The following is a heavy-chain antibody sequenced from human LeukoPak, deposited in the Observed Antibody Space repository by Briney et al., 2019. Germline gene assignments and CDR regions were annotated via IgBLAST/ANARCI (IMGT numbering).Heavy chain of an antibody. CDR2: ISSSSSYI. D-gene: IGHD6-13*01. CDR3: AREAIAAAGTLEYFQH. J-gene: IGHJ1*01. V-gene: IGHV3-21*01. CDR1: GFTFSSYS. Sequence: PGGSLRLSCAASGFTFSSYSMNWVRQAPGKGLEWVSSISSSSSYIYYADSVKGRFTISRDNAKNSLYLQMNSLRAEDTAVYYCAREAIAAAGTLEYFQHWGQGTLVTVSS.